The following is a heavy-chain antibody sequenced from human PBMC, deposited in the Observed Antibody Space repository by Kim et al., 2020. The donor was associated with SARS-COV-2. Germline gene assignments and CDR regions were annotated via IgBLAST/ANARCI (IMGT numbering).Heavy chain of an antibody. D-gene: IGHD3-22*01. Sequence: GGSLRLSCAASGFTFSSYGMHWVRQAPGKGLEWVAVIWYDGSNKYYADSVKGRFTISRDNSKNTLYLQMNSLRAEDTAVYYCARDYYDSSGYADYWGQGTLVTVSS. CDR2: IWYDGSNK. J-gene: IGHJ4*02. CDR1: GFTFSSYG. CDR3: ARDYYDSSGYADY. V-gene: IGHV3-33*01.